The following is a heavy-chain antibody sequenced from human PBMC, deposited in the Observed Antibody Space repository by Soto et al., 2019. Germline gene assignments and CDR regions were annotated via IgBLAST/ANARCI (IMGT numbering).Heavy chain of an antibody. V-gene: IGHV3-23*01. CDR1: GFTFNSYA. Sequence: PGGSLRLSCAASGFTFNSYAMSWVRQAPGEGLEWVSAISGSGGSTYYADSVKGRFTISRDKSKNTPYLQMNSLRAEDTAVYYCAKDQIRGWGNWFDLGGQGTLVTV. CDR2: ISGSGGST. J-gene: IGHJ5*02. CDR3: AKDQIRGWGNWFDL. D-gene: IGHD6-19*01.